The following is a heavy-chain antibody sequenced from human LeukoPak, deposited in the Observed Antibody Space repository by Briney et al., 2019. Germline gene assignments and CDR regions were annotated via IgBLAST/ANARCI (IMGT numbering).Heavy chain of an antibody. Sequence: GGTLRLSCAASGFTFSSYGVSWVRQAPGKGLEWVSAISVSGGSTYYADSVKGRFTISRDNSKNTLYLQMNSLRAEDTAVYYCAQISDYYDSSGYYYPHFDYWGQGTLVTVSS. D-gene: IGHD3-22*01. CDR3: AQISDYYDSSGYYYPHFDY. CDR2: ISVSGGST. J-gene: IGHJ4*02. V-gene: IGHV3-23*01. CDR1: GFTFSSYG.